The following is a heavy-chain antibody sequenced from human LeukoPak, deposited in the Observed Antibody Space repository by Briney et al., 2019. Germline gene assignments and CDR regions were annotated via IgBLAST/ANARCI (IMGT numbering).Heavy chain of an antibody. CDR2: IIPIFGTA. V-gene: IGHV1-69*01. D-gene: IGHD2-2*01. J-gene: IGHJ4*02. CDR3: AREIPLLGYCSSTSCYSYDFDS. CDR1: GGTFSSYA. Sequence: SAKVSCKASGGTFSSYAIRWVRQAPGQGLEWMGGIIPIFGTANYAQKFQGRVTITADESTSTAYMELSSLRSEDTAVYYCAREIPLLGYCSSTSCYSYDFDSSGQGTMVTVSS.